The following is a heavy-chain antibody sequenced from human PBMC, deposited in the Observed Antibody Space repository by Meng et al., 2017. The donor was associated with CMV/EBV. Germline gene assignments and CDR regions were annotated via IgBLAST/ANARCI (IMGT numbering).Heavy chain of an antibody. CDR1: GGSISSYY. CDR3: ARGGLYYYDSSGHFDY. J-gene: IGHJ4*02. Sequence: VPLQESGPGPVKPSEALALPCTVSGGSISSYYWSWIRQPAGKGLEWIGRIYTSGSTNYNPSLKSRVTMSVDTSKNQFSLKLSSVTAADTAVYYCARGGLYYYDSSGHFDYWGQGTLVTVSS. V-gene: IGHV4-4*07. CDR2: IYTSGST. D-gene: IGHD3-22*01.